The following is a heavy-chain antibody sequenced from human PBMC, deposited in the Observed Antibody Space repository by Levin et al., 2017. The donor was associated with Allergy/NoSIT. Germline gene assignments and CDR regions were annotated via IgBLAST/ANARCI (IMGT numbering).Heavy chain of an antibody. CDR2: ISYDGSNK. Sequence: GGSLRLSCAASGFTFSSYAMHWVRQAPGKGLEWVAVISYDGSNKYYADSVKGRFTISRDNSKNTLYLQMNSLRAEDTAVYYCARDPGGATPLWYFDYWGQGTLVTVSS. CDR1: GFTFSSYA. CDR3: ARDPGGATPLWYFDY. J-gene: IGHJ4*02. V-gene: IGHV3-30-3*01. D-gene: IGHD1-26*01.